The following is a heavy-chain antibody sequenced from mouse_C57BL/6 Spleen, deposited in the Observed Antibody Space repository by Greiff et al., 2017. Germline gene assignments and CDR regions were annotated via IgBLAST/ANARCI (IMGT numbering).Heavy chain of an antibody. CDR1: GYAFSSSW. D-gene: IGHD1-1*01. CDR2: IYPGDGDT. Sequence: QVQLQQSGPELVKPGASVKISCKASGYAFSSSWLNWVKQRPGKGLEWIGRIYPGDGDTNYNGKFKGKATLTADKSSSTAYMQLSSLTSEDSAVYCCARTYYGRGYAMDYWGQGTSVTVSS. V-gene: IGHV1-82*01. CDR3: ARTYYGRGYAMDY. J-gene: IGHJ4*01.